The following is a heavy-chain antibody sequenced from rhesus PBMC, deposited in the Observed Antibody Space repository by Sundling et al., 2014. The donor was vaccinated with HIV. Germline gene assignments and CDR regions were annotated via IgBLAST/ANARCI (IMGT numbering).Heavy chain of an antibody. J-gene: IGHJ4*01. CDR1: GFTFSSYG. CDR2: ISYDGSKK. V-gene: IGHV3-54*02. CDR3: ASPIEYCPGSSCYAFDY. D-gene: IGHD2-21*01. Sequence: EVQLVESGGGLVQPGGSLRLSCAASGFTFSSYGMHWVRQAPGKGLEWVAVISYDGSKKHYADSVKDRFTISRDNSKNMLHLQMNNLKLEDTAVYYCASPIEYCPGSSCYAFDYWGQGVLVTVSS.